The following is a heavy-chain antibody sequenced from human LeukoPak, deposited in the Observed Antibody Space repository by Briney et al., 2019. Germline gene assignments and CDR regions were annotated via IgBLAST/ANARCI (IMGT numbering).Heavy chain of an antibody. CDR1: GGSISSYY. Sequence: KPSETLSLTCTVSGGSISSYYWSWIRQPAGKGLEWIGCIYTSGSTNYNPSLKSRVTMSVDTSKNQFSLKLSSVTAADTAVYYCARDVYYYDSSGYYPDYWGQGTLVTVSS. V-gene: IGHV4-4*07. J-gene: IGHJ4*02. D-gene: IGHD3-22*01. CDR2: IYTSGST. CDR3: ARDVYYYDSSGYYPDY.